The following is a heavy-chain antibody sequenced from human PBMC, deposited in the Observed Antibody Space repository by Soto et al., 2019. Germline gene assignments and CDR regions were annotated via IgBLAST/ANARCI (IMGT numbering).Heavy chain of an antibody. V-gene: IGHV3-33*01. J-gene: IGHJ2*01. D-gene: IGHD3-16*02. CDR2: IWYDGSNK. CDR3: ARDRGGYPWYFDL. Sequence: QVQLVESGGGVVQPGRSLRLSCAASGFTFSSYGMHWVRQAPGKGLEWVAVIWYDGSNKYYADSVKGRFTISRDNSKNTLYLQMNSLRAEDTAVYYCARDRGGYPWYFDLWGRGTLVTVSS. CDR1: GFTFSSYG.